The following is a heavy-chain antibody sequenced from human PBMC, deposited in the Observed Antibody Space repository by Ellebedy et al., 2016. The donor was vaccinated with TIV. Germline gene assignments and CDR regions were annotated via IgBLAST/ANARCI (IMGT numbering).Heavy chain of an antibody. J-gene: IGHJ4*02. CDR1: GYTFTSYG. Sequence: AASVKVSCKASGYTFTSYGLSWVRQALGQGLEWMGWISAYNGNTNYAQKLQGRVTMTTDTSTSTAYMELRSLRSDDTAVYYCAGGSSGWMAIDYWGQGTLVTVSS. CDR3: AGGSSGWMAIDY. CDR2: ISAYNGNT. V-gene: IGHV1-18*01. D-gene: IGHD6-19*01.